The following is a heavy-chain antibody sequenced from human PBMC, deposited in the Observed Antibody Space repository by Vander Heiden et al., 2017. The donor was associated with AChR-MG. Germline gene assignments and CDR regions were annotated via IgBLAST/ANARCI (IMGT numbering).Heavy chain of an antibody. J-gene: IGHJ6*02. V-gene: IGHV6-1*01. CDR2: TYYRSKWYT. Sequence: LQQSGPGLVVPSQTLSLTCAISGDSVSSNSAAWNWIRQSPSRGLEWLGRTYYRSKWYTDYAISVEGRITITSDTSKNQFSMQLNSVTPDDTALYYCAGGWALDVWGQGTTVTVSS. D-gene: IGHD6-13*01. CDR3: AGGWALDV. CDR1: GDSVSSNSAA.